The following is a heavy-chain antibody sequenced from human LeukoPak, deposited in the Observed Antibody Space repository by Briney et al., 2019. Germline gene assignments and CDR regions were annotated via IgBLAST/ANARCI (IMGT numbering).Heavy chain of an antibody. J-gene: IGHJ4*02. D-gene: IGHD3-22*01. CDR2: INSDGSST. V-gene: IGHV3-74*01. CDR1: GFTFSSYW. CDR3: ARQGVYDSSGYYRDY. Sequence: GGSLRLSCTVSGFTFSSYWMHWVRQAPGKGLVWVSRINSDGSSTNYGDSVKGRFTISRDNAKNTLYLQMNSLRAEDTAVYYCARQGVYDSSGYYRDYWGQGTLVTVSS.